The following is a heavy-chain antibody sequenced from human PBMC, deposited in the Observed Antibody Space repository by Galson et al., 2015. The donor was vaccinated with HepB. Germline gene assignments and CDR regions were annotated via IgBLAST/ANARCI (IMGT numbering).Heavy chain of an antibody. CDR3: ARDFSPTNRVIGGRGGLNH. D-gene: IGHD2/OR15-2a*01. J-gene: IGHJ4*02. V-gene: IGHV3-33*01. CDR1: GFTFNTYG. Sequence: SLRLSCAASGFTFNTYGIHWVRQAPGKGLEWVAVIWYDASRQYYADYVKGRFTISRDNSKNTVYLEINSLRAEDTAVYYCARDFSPTNRVIGGRGGLNHWGQGTLVTVSS. CDR2: IWYDASRQ.